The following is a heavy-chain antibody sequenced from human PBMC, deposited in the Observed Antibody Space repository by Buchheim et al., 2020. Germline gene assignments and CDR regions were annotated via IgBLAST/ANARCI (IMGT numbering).Heavy chain of an antibody. Sequence: QVQLQQWGAGLLKPSETLSLTCAVYGGSFSGYYWSWIRQPPGKGLEWIGEINHSGSTNYNPSLKSRVTISVDTSKNQLSLKLSSVTAADTAVYYCARGGGKYQLLRDRWFDPWGQGTL. CDR2: INHSGST. CDR1: GGSFSGYY. J-gene: IGHJ5*02. CDR3: ARGGGKYQLLRDRWFDP. V-gene: IGHV4-34*01. D-gene: IGHD2-2*01.